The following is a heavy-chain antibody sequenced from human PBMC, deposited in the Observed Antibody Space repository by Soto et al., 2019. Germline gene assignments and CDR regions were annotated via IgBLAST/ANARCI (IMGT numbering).Heavy chain of an antibody. CDR3: TRDHYGRGFSSGAFDS. CDR2: IKSKAFGGTP. CDR1: GFTFGDYA. D-gene: IGHD5-18*01. Sequence: GGSLRLSCSPSGFTFGDYAMDWFRQAPGKGLEWVGFIKSKAFGGTPEYAASVKGRFTISRDDSMSIAYLQMNSLKTDDTAVYYCTRDHYGRGFSSGAFDSWGQGTPVTVSS. J-gene: IGHJ4*02. V-gene: IGHV3-49*03.